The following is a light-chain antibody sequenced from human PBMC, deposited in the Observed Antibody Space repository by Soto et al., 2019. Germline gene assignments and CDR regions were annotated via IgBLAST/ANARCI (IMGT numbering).Light chain of an antibody. J-gene: IGLJ1*01. CDR3: AAWDDSLSGFYV. Sequence: QSALTQPPSASGTPGQRLTISCSGSSSNIGNNAVNWYQQFPGTAPKLLIYTNNQRPSGVPYRFSGSKSGTSASLAISGLQSEDEADYYCAAWDDSLSGFYVFGTGTKVTVL. CDR1: SSNIGNNA. V-gene: IGLV1-44*01. CDR2: TNN.